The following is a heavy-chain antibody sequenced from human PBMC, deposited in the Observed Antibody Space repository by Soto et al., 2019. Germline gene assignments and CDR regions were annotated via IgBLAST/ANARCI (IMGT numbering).Heavy chain of an antibody. CDR3: SRDGIGGRGFRGSLDY. CDR2: IRFDGTDE. Sequence: GWSLRLSCAASKSIFTGYGMHWVRQTPGKGLEWVAFIRFDGTDEHYADSVKGRFTISRDNSKNMLYLQMNSLRVEDTALYYCSRDGIGGRGFRGSLDYWGQGILITVSX. CDR1: KSIFTGYG. D-gene: IGHD2-15*01. J-gene: IGHJ4*02. V-gene: IGHV3-30*02.